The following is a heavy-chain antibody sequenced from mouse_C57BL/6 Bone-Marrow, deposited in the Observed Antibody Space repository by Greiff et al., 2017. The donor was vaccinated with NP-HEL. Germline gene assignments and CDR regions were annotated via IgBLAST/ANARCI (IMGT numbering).Heavy chain of an antibody. J-gene: IGHJ2*01. CDR3: ARNPYYFDY. Sequence: QVQLQQSGAELARPGASVKLSCTASGYTFTSYGISWVKQRTGQGLEWIGEIYPRSGNTYYNEKFKGKATLTADKSSSTAYMKLRRLTSEDAAVYFCARNPYYFDYWGQGTTLTVSS. CDR1: GYTFTSYG. V-gene: IGHV1-81*01. CDR2: IYPRSGNT.